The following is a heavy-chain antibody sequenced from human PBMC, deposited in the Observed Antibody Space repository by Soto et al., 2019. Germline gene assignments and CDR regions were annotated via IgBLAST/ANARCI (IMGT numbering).Heavy chain of an antibody. J-gene: IGHJ4*02. Sequence: QPGGSLRLSCAASGFTVSRNYMSWVRQAPGKGLEWVSVIYSGGSTYYADSVKGLFTISRDNSKNTLYLQMNSLRAEDTAVYYCATSSLAYFDYWGQGTLVTVSS. CDR1: GFTVSRNY. D-gene: IGHD3-16*02. V-gene: IGHV3-53*01. CDR2: IYSGGST. CDR3: ATSSLAYFDY.